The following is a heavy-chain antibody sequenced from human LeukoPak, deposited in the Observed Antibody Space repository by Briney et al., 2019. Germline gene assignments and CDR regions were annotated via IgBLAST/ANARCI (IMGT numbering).Heavy chain of an antibody. Sequence: PGGSLRLSCAASGFTLSSHAMSWVRQAPGKGLEWVSGISGSGAGTYYADSVKGRFTISRDNSKNTLNLQMNSLRAEDTATYYCAKEGYQTGTTSKGYYDYWGQGTLVTVSS. CDR3: AKEGYQTGTTSKGYYDY. V-gene: IGHV3-23*01. J-gene: IGHJ4*02. D-gene: IGHD1-7*01. CDR2: ISGSGAGT. CDR1: GFTLSSHA.